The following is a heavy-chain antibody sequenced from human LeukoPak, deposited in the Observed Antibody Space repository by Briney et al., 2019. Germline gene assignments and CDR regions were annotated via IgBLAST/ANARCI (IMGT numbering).Heavy chain of an antibody. Sequence: GGSLRLSCAASGFTFSSYAMHWVRQAPGKGLEWVAVISYDGSNKYYADSVKGRFTISRDNSKNTLYLQMNSLRAEDTAVYYCARDNERHMVRGVTYDYWGQGTLVTVSS. CDR3: ARDNERHMVRGVTYDY. D-gene: IGHD3-10*01. CDR1: GFTFSSYA. V-gene: IGHV3-30-3*01. J-gene: IGHJ4*02. CDR2: ISYDGSNK.